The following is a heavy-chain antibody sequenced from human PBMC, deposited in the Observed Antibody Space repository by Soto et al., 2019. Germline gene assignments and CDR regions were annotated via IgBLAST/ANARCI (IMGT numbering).Heavy chain of an antibody. CDR2: ISAGGDST. V-gene: IGHV3-23*01. Sequence: GGSLRLSCPASGVTFSSYAMSLVRQAPGKGLEWLSTISAGGDSTFYADSVKGRFTISRDNSKNTLYLQMNSLRAEDTAVYYCARVYYDYIWGSYPLVYWGQGTLVTVSS. CDR1: GVTFSSYA. J-gene: IGHJ4*02. D-gene: IGHD3-16*02. CDR3: ARVYYDYIWGSYPLVY.